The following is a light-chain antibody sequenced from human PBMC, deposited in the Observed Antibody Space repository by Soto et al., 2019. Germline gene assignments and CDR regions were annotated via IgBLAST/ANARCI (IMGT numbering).Light chain of an antibody. V-gene: IGKV3-11*01. Sequence: EIVLTQSPATLSLSPGERATLSCRASQSVSSYLAWYQQKPSQAPRLHIYDASNRATGIPARFSGSGSGTDFTLTIGRLDPEDFAVYYCQQRSNWPITFGQGTRLEIK. J-gene: IGKJ5*01. CDR3: QQRSNWPIT. CDR2: DAS. CDR1: QSVSSY.